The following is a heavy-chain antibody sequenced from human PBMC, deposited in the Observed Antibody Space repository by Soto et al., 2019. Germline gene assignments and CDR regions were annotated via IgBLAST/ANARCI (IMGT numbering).Heavy chain of an antibody. Sequence: GGSLRLSCAASGFTFSNAWMNWVRQAPGKGLEWVGRIKSKTDGGTTDYAAPVKGRFTISRDDSKNTLYLQMNSLKTEDTAVYYCTTDRNDILTGSSHYYYYYGMDVWGQGTTVTVSS. V-gene: IGHV3-15*07. CDR3: TTDRNDILTGSSHYYYYYGMDV. CDR2: IKSKTDGGTT. CDR1: GFTFSNAW. D-gene: IGHD3-9*01. J-gene: IGHJ6*02.